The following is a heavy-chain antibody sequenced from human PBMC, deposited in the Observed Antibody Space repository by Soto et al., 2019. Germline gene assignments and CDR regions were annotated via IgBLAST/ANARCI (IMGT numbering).Heavy chain of an antibody. Sequence: SETLSLTCTVSGGSITRGGYYWSWIRQHPGKGLEWIGYIYNSGTTYYNHSLKSRVTISVDTSKNQFSLKLTSVTAADTAVYYCARDPAPWGQGTLVTVSS. CDR1: GGSITRGGYY. J-gene: IGHJ5*02. V-gene: IGHV4-31*03. CDR3: ARDPAP. CDR2: IYNSGTT.